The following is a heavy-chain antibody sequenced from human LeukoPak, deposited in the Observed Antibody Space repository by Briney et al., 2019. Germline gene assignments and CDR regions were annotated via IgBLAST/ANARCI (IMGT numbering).Heavy chain of an antibody. J-gene: IGHJ4*02. CDR2: INEDGSEE. CDR3: ARRRAAAGRTLFDY. D-gene: IGHD6-13*01. V-gene: IGHV3-7*01. Sequence: GGSLRLSCAASGFTFSSYAMSWVRQAPGRGPKWVANINEDGSEEYYVDSVKGRFTISRDNAKNSLYLQMSRLRDEDTAVYYCARRRAAAGRTLFDYWGQGTLVPVSS. CDR1: GFTFSSYA.